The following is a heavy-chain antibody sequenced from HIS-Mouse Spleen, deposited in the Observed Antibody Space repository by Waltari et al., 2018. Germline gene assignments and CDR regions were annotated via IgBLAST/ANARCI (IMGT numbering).Heavy chain of an antibody. CDR3: ARSRTGGWYFDL. CDR2: IYYSGSN. D-gene: IGHD7-27*01. V-gene: IGHV4-39*07. J-gene: IGHJ2*01. CDR1: GGSISSSSYY. Sequence: QLQLQESGPGLVKPSETLSLTCTVSGGSISSSSYYWGWIRQPPGKGLEWIGSIYYSGSNYYNPSLKSRVTISVDTSKNQFSLKLSSVTAADTAVYYCARSRTGGWYFDLWGRGTLVTVSS.